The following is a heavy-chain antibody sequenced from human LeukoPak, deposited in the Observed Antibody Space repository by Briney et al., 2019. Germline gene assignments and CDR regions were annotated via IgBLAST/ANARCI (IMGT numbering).Heavy chain of an antibody. D-gene: IGHD5-18*01. V-gene: IGHV3-48*03. CDR3: ARYSPIFDY. CDR1: GFTFSSYE. CDR2: ISSSGSTI. Sequence: PGGSLRLSCAASGFTFSSYEMNWVRQAPGKGLEWVSYISSSGSTIYYADYVKGRFTISRDNAKNSLYLQMNSLRAEDTAVYYCARYSPIFDYWGQGTLVTVSS. J-gene: IGHJ4*02.